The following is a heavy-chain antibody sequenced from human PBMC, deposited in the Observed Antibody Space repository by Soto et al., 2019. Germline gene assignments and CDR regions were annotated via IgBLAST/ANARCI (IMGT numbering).Heavy chain of an antibody. CDR1: GYTFTGYY. D-gene: IGHD6-6*01. V-gene: IGHV1-2*02. CDR3: ARGGSSSLDY. CDR2: INPNSGGT. J-gene: IGHJ4*02. Sequence: QVQLVQSGAEVKKPGASVKVSCKASGYTFTGYYMHWVRQAPGQGPEWMGWINPNSGGTTYAQQFQGRVTVTRDTSISTAYMELSSLRSDDTAVYYCARGGSSSLDYWGQGTLVTVSS.